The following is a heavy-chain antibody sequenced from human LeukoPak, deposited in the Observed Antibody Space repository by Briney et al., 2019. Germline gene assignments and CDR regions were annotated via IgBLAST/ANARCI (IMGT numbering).Heavy chain of an antibody. D-gene: IGHD2-2*01. CDR3: ARGLGYCTSTTCLLPFDY. J-gene: IGHJ4*02. CDR2: ISSGGST. V-gene: IGHV3-53*01. CDR1: GFTVSTYY. Sequence: GGSLRLSCAASGFTVSTYYMTWVRQAPGKGLECVSVISSGGSTYYADSVKGRFTVSRDNSKNTLYLQMNSLRAEDTAMYYCARGLGYCTSTTCLLPFDYWGQGTLVTVSS.